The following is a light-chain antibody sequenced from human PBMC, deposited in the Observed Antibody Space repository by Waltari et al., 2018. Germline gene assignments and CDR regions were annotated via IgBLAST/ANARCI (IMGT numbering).Light chain of an antibody. CDR2: EGT. CDR1: TSDVGGYNR. CDR3: SSYARSDNSGL. V-gene: IGLV2-23*01. J-gene: IGLJ2*01. Sequence: QSALTQPPPVSGSPGQSLTISCTGSTSDVGGYNRVPCHHQFPTKAPQLIIYEGTRRPSGVASRFSASKSGNTASLTISGLQAEDEALYFCSSYARSDNSGLFGGGTQLSV.